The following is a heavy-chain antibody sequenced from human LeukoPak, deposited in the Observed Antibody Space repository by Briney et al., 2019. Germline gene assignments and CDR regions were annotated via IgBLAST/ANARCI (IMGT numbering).Heavy chain of an antibody. V-gene: IGHV3-74*01. Sequence: GSLRLSFAASGFTFSSYWMHWVRQAPGKGLVWVSRINSDGSSTSYADSVKGRFTISRDNAKNTLYLQMNSLRAEDTAVYYCARGIVLRYYYYGMDVWGQGTTVTVSS. J-gene: IGHJ6*02. D-gene: IGHD2-8*02. CDR1: GFTFSSYW. CDR3: ARGIVLRYYYYGMDV. CDR2: INSDGSST.